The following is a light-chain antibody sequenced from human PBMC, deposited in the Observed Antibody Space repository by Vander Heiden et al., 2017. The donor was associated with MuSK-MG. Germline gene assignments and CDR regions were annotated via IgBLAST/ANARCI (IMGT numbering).Light chain of an antibody. V-gene: IGKV3-11*01. CDR3: QQRSNWPWT. CDR2: DAS. J-gene: IGKJ1*01. CDR1: QSVSSY. Sequence: EIVLTQSPATLSLSPGERATLSCRASQSVSSYLAWYQQKPGQAPRLLIYDASNRASGIPARFSGSGSGTDFTLTISSLEPEDFAVYHCQQRSNWPWTFGQGTRWKSN.